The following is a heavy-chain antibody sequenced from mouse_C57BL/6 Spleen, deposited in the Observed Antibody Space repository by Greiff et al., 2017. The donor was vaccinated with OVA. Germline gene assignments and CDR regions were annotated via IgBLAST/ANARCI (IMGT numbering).Heavy chain of an antibody. CDR3: ARRGDGYYGFEY. V-gene: IGHV1-64*01. CDR2: IHPNSGST. D-gene: IGHD2-3*01. J-gene: IGHJ2*01. CDR1: GYTFTSYW. Sequence: QVQLQQPGAELVKPGASVKLSCKASGYTFTSYWMHWVKQRPGQGLEWIGMIHPNSGSTNYNEKFKSKATLTVDKSSSTTYMQVNSLTSGDSAVYYWARRGDGYYGFEYWGRGTTLTVSA.